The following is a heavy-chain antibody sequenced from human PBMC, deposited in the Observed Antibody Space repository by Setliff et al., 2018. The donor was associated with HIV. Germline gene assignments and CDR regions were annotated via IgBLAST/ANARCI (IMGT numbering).Heavy chain of an antibody. CDR1: GFTFRSYA. Sequence: PGGSLRLSCVVSGFTFRSYAMSWVRQAPGKGLQWVSGISGSGATTFYADSVKGRCTISRDNSKNTLHLQINSLRAEDTAVYYCAKMGYCSSTNCPDAFDIWGQGTMVTVSS. CDR3: AKMGYCSSTNCPDAFDI. J-gene: IGHJ3*02. CDR2: ISGSGATT. D-gene: IGHD2-2*01. V-gene: IGHV3-23*01.